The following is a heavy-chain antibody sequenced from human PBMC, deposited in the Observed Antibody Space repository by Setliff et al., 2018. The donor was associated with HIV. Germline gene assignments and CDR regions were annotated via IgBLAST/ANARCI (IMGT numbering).Heavy chain of an antibody. CDR2: INPSGDST. J-gene: IGHJ3*02. CDR1: GYTFTSYC. V-gene: IGHV1-46*01. D-gene: IGHD6-13*01. CDR3: AREKVGQQLVIDAFDI. Sequence: ASVKVSCKASGYTFTSYCVHWVRQAPGQGLEWMGIINPSGDSTSYAQKFQGRVTMTRDTSTTTVYMELSSLRSEDTAVYYCAREKVGQQLVIDAFDIWGQGTMVTVSS.